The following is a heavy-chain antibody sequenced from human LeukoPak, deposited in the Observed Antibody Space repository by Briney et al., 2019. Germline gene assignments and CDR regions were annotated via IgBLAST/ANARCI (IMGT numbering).Heavy chain of an antibody. J-gene: IGHJ6*03. V-gene: IGHV3-21*01. CDR1: GFTFSSYS. CDR2: ISSSSSYI. D-gene: IGHD6-6*01. Sequence: GGSLRLSCAASGFTFSSYSMNWVRQAPGKGLEWVSSISSSSSYIYYADSVKGRFTISRDNAKNSLYLQMNSLRAEDTAVYYCARDFIAALRPPSGSGYYMVVWGKGTTVTVSS. CDR3: ARDFIAALRPPSGSGYYMVV.